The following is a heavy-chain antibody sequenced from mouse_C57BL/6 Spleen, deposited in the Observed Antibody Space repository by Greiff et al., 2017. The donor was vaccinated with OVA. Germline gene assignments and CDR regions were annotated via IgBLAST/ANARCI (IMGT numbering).Heavy chain of an antibody. J-gene: IGHJ3*01. V-gene: IGHV5-6*02. CDR1: GFTFSSYG. CDR3: ARRSSGLAWFAY. D-gene: IGHD3-2*02. Sequence: EVKLVESGGDLVKPGGSLKLSCAASGFTFSSYGMSWVRQTPDKRLEWVATISSGGSYTYYPDSVKGRFTISRDNAKNTLYLQMSSRKYEDTAMYYCARRSSGLAWFAYWGQGTLVTVSA. CDR2: ISSGGSYT.